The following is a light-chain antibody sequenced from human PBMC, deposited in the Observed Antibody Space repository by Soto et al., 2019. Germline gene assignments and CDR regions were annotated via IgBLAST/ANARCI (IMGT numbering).Light chain of an antibody. CDR1: PSMSTNY. J-gene: IGKJ4*01. V-gene: IGKV3-20*01. CDR3: HQYDSSPLT. Sequence: EIVLAQSPDTLSLSPGERATLSCRTSPSMSTNYLAWYQQKSGQPPRLLIYGASIRDTGIPGRFSGRGSGTDFTLTISRLEPEDFAVYDCHQYDSSPLTFGGRAKVEIK. CDR2: GAS.